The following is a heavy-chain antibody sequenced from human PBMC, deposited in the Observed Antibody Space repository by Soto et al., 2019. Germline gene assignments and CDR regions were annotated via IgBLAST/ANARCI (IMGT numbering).Heavy chain of an antibody. CDR3: ARDDSGWYLGY. D-gene: IGHD6-19*01. V-gene: IGHV3-48*01. J-gene: IGHJ4*02. CDR2: ISNSLATI. Sequence: EVQLVESGGGLVQPGGSLRLSCAASGFTFSSYSMNWVRQAPGKGLELVSYISNSLATIYYADSVRGRFTISRDNAKNSLYLQMNSLRAEDTAVYYCARDDSGWYLGYWGQGTLVTVSS. CDR1: GFTFSSYS.